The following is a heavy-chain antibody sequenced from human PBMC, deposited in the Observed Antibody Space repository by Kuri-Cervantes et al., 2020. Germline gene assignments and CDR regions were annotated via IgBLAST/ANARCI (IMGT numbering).Heavy chain of an antibody. CDR2: ISYDGSNK. Sequence: GESLKISCAASGFTFSSYAMSWVRQAPGKGLEWVAVISYDGSNKYYADSVKGRFTISRDNSKNTLYLQMSSLRAEDTAVYYCARDNGFGGDSDYWGQGTLVTVSS. V-gene: IGHV3-30-3*01. CDR3: ARDNGFGGDSDY. D-gene: IGHD4-17*01. J-gene: IGHJ4*02. CDR1: GFTFSSYA.